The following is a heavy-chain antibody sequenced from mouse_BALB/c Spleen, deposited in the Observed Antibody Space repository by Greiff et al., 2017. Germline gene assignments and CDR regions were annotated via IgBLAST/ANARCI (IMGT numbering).Heavy chain of an antibody. D-gene: IGHD2-10*01. J-gene: IGHJ4*01. V-gene: IGHV2-9*02. CDR1: GFSFTSYG. Sequence: VQRVESGPGLVAPSQSLSITCTVSGFSFTSYGVHWVRQPPGKGLEWLGVIWAGGSTNYNSALMSRLSISTDNSKSQVFLKMNSLQTDDTAMYYGARSSYYGNSGAMDYWGQGTSVTVSS. CDR2: IWAGGST. CDR3: ARSSYYGNSGAMDY.